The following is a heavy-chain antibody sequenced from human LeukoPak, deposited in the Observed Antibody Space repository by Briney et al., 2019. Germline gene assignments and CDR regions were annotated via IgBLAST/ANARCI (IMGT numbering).Heavy chain of an antibody. CDR1: GFTFSSYW. CDR2: IKEDGSEK. Sequence: GGSLRLSCAASGFTFSSYWMTLVRQAPGKGLEWVANIKEDGSEKNYVDSVKGRFTISRDNAKNSLYLQMNNLRADDTAVYYCTRLRYSDYWGQGTLVTVSS. CDR3: TRLRYSDY. J-gene: IGHJ4*02. D-gene: IGHD3-9*01. V-gene: IGHV3-7*01.